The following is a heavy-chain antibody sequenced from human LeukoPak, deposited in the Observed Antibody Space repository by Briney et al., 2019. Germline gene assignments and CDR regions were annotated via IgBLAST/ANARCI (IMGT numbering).Heavy chain of an antibody. Sequence: SETLSLTCAVSGGSFSGYYWSWIRQPPGKGLEWMGEINHSGSTNYNPPLKSRVTISVDTSKNQFSLKLSSVTAADTAVYYCARGLTSYYYDSSGYPPGDYWGQGTLVTVSS. D-gene: IGHD3-22*01. CDR1: GGSFSGYY. CDR3: ARGLTSYYYDSSGYPPGDY. CDR2: INHSGST. V-gene: IGHV4-34*01. J-gene: IGHJ4*02.